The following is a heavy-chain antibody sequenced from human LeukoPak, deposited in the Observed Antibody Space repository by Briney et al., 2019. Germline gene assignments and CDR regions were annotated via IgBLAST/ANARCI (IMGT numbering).Heavy chain of an antibody. CDR3: ARSQSSSLIDY. Sequence: GGSLRLSCAASGFTFSDYYMSWIRQAPGKGLEWVAVIWYDGSSKDYADSVKGRFTFSRDNSKNTLYLQMNSLTVEDTAVYYCARSQSSSLIDYWGQGTLVTVSS. J-gene: IGHJ4*02. CDR2: IWYDGSSK. CDR1: GFTFSDYY. V-gene: IGHV3-33*08. D-gene: IGHD6-13*01.